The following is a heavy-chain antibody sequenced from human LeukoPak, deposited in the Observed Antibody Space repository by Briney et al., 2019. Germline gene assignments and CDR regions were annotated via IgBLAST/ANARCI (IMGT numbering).Heavy chain of an antibody. Sequence: SQTLSLTCTVSGGSISSGGYYWSWIRQHPGEGLEWIGYIYYSGSTYYNPSLKSRVTISVDTSKNQFSLKLSSVTAADTAVYYCARDVGDDYYDSSGYYYNWFDPWGQGTLVTVSS. D-gene: IGHD3-22*01. CDR1: GGSISSGGYY. J-gene: IGHJ5*02. CDR2: IYYSGST. V-gene: IGHV4-31*03. CDR3: ARDVGDDYYDSSGYYYNWFDP.